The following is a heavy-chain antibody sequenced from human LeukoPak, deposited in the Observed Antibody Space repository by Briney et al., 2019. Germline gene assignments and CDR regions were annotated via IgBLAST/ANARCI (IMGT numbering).Heavy chain of an antibody. D-gene: IGHD6-19*01. CDR3: ASRVAVATNYFDY. V-gene: IGHV4-34*01. CDR1: GGSFSGYY. Sequence: SETLSLTCAVYGGSFSGYYWSWIRQPPGKGLEWIGEINHSGSTNYNPSLKSRVTISVDTSKNQFSLKLSSVTAADTAAHYCASRVAVATNYFDYWGQGTLVTVSS. CDR2: INHSGST. J-gene: IGHJ4*02.